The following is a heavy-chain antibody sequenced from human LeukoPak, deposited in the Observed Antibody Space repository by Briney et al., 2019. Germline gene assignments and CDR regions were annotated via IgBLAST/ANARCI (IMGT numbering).Heavy chain of an antibody. V-gene: IGHV1-46*01. J-gene: IGHJ4*02. D-gene: IGHD5-18*01. CDR1: GYTFTSYG. CDR2: INPSGGST. CDR3: AKESYGLDY. Sequence: ASVKVSCKASGYTFTSYGISWVRQAPGQGLEWMGIINPSGGSTSYAQKFQGRVTMTRDMSTSTVYMELSSLRSEDTAVYYCAKESYGLDYWGQGTLVTVSS.